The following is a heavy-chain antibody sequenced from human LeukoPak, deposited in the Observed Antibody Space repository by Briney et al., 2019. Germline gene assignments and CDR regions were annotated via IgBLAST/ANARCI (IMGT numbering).Heavy chain of an antibody. V-gene: IGHV1-46*01. CDR3: ARVGSHSSGANWFDP. J-gene: IGHJ5*02. CDR1: GYTFTIYY. Sequence: ASVKVSFTASGYTFTIYYMHWVRQAPGQGLEWMGIINPSGGSTSYAQKFQGRVTMTRDTSTSTVYMELSSLRSEDTAVYYCARVGSHSSGANWFDPWGQGTLVTVSS. CDR2: INPSGGST. D-gene: IGHD3-22*01.